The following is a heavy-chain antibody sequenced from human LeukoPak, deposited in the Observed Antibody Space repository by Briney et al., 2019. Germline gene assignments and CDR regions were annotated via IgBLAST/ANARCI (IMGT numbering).Heavy chain of an antibody. D-gene: IGHD2-15*01. CDR3: AKNLYCGGGSCYPSALGMDV. CDR1: GFTFNNYW. CDR2: IKSDGQIT. V-gene: IGHV3-74*01. J-gene: IGHJ6*02. Sequence: PGGSLRLSCAASGFTFNNYWVHWVRQAPGKGLVWVSHIKSDGQITTYADSVKGRFTTSRDNAKNTFYLQMNSLRVEDAAVYYCAKNLYCGGGSCYPSALGMDVWGQGTTVTVSS.